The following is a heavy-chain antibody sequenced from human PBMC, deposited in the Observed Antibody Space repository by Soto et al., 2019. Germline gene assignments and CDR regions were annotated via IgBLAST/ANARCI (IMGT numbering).Heavy chain of an antibody. CDR3: ARGGYCSSASCHTDYYGMDV. D-gene: IGHD2-2*02. CDR2: TRNKANSYTT. J-gene: IGHJ6*02. V-gene: IGHV3-72*01. CDR1: GFTFSDHY. Sequence: PGGSLRLSCAASGFTFSDHYMDWVRQAPGKGLEWVGRTRNKANSYTTEYAASVKGRFTISRDDSKNSLHLQMNSLKTEDTAVYYCARGGYCSSASCHTDYYGMDVWGQGTTVTVSS.